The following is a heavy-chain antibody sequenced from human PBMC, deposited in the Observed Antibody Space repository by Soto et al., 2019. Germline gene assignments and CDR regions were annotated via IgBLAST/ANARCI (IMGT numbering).Heavy chain of an antibody. J-gene: IGHJ4*02. V-gene: IGHV3-30*18. D-gene: IGHD3-22*01. CDR1: GFTFSSYG. Sequence: GWSLRLSCAASGFTFSSYGMHWVRQAPGKGLEWVAVISYDGSNKYYADSVKGRFTISRDNSKNTLYLQMNSLRAEDTAVYYCAKSQFTMIVDFDYWGQGTLVTVSS. CDR2: ISYDGSNK. CDR3: AKSQFTMIVDFDY.